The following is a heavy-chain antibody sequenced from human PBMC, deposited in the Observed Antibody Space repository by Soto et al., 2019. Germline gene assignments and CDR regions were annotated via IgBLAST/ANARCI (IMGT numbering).Heavy chain of an antibody. CDR3: AKCADYYYYYMDV. V-gene: IGHV3-30*18. J-gene: IGHJ6*03. CDR1: GFTFSSYG. Sequence: GSLRLSCAASGFTFSSYGMHWVRQAPGKGLEWVAVISYDGSNKYYADSVKGRFTISRDNSKNTLYLQMNGLRAEDTAVYYCAKCADYYYYYMDVWGKGTTVTVSS. CDR2: ISYDGSNK.